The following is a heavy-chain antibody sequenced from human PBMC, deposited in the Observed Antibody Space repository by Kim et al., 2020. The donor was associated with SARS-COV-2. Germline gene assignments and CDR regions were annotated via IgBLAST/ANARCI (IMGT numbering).Heavy chain of an antibody. CDR3: ARTARKSAITMIRGVSQAPYWYIDL. CDR1: GSSISGRNW. CDR2: MFDGGSS. V-gene: IGHV4-28*01. J-gene: IGHJ2*01. Sequence: SETLSLTCAVSGSSISGRNWWGWIRQPPGKGLEWIGYMFDGGSSHYNPSLRSRVTMSIDTSRNQFSLKLKSVTAEDTAVYYCARTARKSAITMIRGVSQAPYWYIDLWGLGTLVTVSS. D-gene: IGHD3-10*01.